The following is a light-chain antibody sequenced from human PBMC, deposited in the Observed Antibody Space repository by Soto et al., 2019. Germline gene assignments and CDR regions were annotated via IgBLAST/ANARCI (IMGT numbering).Light chain of an antibody. Sequence: DIQLTQSPSFLSASVGDRVTITCRASQAISNNLAWYQHNPGKPPKLLIYGASTLQNGVPSRFSGSGSGTEFTLTISSLQPEDCATYYCQQLNNYPRALTFGGGTKVEIE. J-gene: IGKJ4*01. V-gene: IGKV1-9*01. CDR1: QAISNN. CDR2: GAS. CDR3: QQLNNYPRALT.